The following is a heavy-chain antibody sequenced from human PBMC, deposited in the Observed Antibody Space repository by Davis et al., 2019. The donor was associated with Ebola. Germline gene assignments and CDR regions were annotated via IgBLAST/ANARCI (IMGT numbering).Heavy chain of an antibody. CDR3: ARGDYIYGMDV. Sequence: ASVKVSCKASGYTFTSYGISWVRQAPGQGLEWMGWINPNSGGTNYAQKFQGWVTMTRDTSISTAYMELSRLRSDDTAVYYCARGDYIYGMDVWGQGTTVTVSS. J-gene: IGHJ6*02. CDR1: GYTFTSYG. V-gene: IGHV1-2*04. CDR2: INPNSGGT.